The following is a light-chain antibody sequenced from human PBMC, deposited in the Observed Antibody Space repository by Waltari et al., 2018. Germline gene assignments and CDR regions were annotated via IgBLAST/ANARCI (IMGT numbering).Light chain of an antibody. CDR1: SSNIGKNY. J-gene: IGLJ7*01. V-gene: IGLV1-51*02. CDR3: GTWDSSLSGAV. Sequence: QSVLMQPPSVSAAPGQRVTIPCSGGSSNIGKNYVSWYRQFPGSAPTLLLYEDTAGPAGGPGRFCGSKSGTSATLDITGLQPGDKAEYYCGTWDSSLSGAVFGGGTLLTVL. CDR2: EDT.